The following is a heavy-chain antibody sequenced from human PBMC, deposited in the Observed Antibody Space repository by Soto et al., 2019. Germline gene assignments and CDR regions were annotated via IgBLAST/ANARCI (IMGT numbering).Heavy chain of an antibody. CDR2: TFVTGAT. V-gene: IGHV4-61*01. Sequence: QVQLQESGPGLVKSSETLSLICFVSGEALGSGQSYWNWIRQAPGKGLEWIGQTFVTGATKYSAPLTSRVTMSVNTSKSQISLTLTSVTAADSATYFCARGRSDSAGSSFGRRMDVWGQGTTVTVSS. J-gene: IGHJ6*02. CDR3: ARGRSDSAGSSFGRRMDV. D-gene: IGHD3-10*01. CDR1: GEALGSGQSY.